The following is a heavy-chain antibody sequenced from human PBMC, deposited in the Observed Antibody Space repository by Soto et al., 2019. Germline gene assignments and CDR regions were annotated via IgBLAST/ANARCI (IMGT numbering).Heavy chain of an antibody. J-gene: IGHJ5*02. CDR3: ARHHGPTTSENWFAP. CDR1: GYTFFTYD. V-gene: IGHV1-18*01. Sequence: QVHLVQSGVEVKTPGASVKVSCQASGYTFFTYDISWVRQAPGQGLEWMGWISTYSGDTKYAQKFQGRVTMTTDTSTTTAYLELRSLRSDDTAVYYCARHHGPTTSENWFAPWGQGTRVTGSS. D-gene: IGHD5-12*01. CDR2: ISTYSGDT.